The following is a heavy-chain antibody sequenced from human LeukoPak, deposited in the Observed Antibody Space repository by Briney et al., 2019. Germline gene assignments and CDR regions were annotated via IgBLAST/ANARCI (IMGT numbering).Heavy chain of an antibody. V-gene: IGHV4-34*01. CDR1: GGSFSGYY. CDR3: ARDQGYYLTN. D-gene: IGHD3-22*01. CDR2: INHSGST. J-gene: IGHJ4*02. Sequence: SETLSLTCAVYGGSFSGYYWSWIRQPPGKGLEWIGEINHSGSTNYNPSLKSRVTISVDTSKNRFSLELSSVTAADTAVYYWARDQGYYLTNWGQGTLVTVSS.